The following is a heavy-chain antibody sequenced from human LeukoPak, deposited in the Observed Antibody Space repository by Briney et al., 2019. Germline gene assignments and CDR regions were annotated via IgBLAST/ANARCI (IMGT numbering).Heavy chain of an antibody. CDR3: VGDPGRWGPV. J-gene: IGHJ3*01. D-gene: IGHD3-3*01. CDR1: GGSISRYY. CDR2: IYYSGST. V-gene: IGHV4-59*08. Sequence: SETLSLTCTGSGGSISRYYWSWIRQPPGKGLEWIGYIYYSGSTNYNPSLKSRVTISVDTSKNQFSLKLSSVTAADTAVYYCVGDPGRWGPVWGQGTMVTVSS.